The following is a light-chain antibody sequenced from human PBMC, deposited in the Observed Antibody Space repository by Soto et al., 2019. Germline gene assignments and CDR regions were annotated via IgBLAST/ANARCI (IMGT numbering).Light chain of an antibody. CDR3: QQYNNWPPIT. J-gene: IGKJ5*01. CDR1: QTGSNSY. CDR2: GAS. V-gene: IGKV3D-15*01. Sequence: IVLTQSPGTLSLSPGERATLSCRASQTGSNSYLAWYQHKSGQAPRLLIYGASTRATGIPARFSGSGSGTEFTLTISSLQSEDFAVYYCQQYNNWPPITFGQGTRLEIK.